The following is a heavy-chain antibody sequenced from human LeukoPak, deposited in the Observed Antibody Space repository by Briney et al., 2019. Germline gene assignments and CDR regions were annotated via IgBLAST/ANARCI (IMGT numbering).Heavy chain of an antibody. CDR1: GFTFSNFA. Sequence: GGSLRLSCAASGFTFSNFAVHWVRQAPGKGLEWVAFIPYDGSNKYYADAVKGRFTISRDNSKNTLYLQMNSLRTEDTAVYYCARRSRDGWYFDYWGQGTLVTVSS. J-gene: IGHJ4*02. D-gene: IGHD5-24*01. CDR3: ARRSRDGWYFDY. CDR2: IPYDGSNK. V-gene: IGHV3-30*04.